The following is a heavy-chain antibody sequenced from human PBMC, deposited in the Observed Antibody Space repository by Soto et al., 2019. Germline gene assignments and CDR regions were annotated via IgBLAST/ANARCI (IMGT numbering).Heavy chain of an antibody. CDR1: GGSFSGYY. J-gene: IGHJ6*03. V-gene: IGHV4-34*01. CDR2: INHSGST. Sequence: SETLSLTCAVYGGSFSGYYWSWIRQPPGKGLEWIGEINHSGSTNYNPSLKSRVTISVDTSKNQFSLKLSSVTAADTAVYYCARGSITMVRGVIFYMDVWGKGTTVTVSS. CDR3: ARGSITMVRGVIFYMDV. D-gene: IGHD3-10*01.